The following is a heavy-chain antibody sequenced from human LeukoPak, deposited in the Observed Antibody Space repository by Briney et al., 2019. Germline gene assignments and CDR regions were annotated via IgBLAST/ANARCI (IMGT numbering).Heavy chain of an antibody. Sequence: PGGSLRLSCAASGFTFSDYYMSWIRQAPGKGLEWVSYISSSGSTTYYADSVKGRSTISRDNAKNSLYLQMNSLRAEDTAVYYCARGDVVVIGYDAFDIWGQGTMVTVSS. J-gene: IGHJ3*02. V-gene: IGHV3-11*04. CDR1: GFTFSDYY. D-gene: IGHD2-21*01. CDR2: ISSSGSTT. CDR3: ARGDVVVIGYDAFDI.